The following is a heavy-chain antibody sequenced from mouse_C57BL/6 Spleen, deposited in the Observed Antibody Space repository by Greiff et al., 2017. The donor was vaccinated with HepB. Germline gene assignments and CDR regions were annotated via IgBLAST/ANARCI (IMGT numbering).Heavy chain of an antibody. D-gene: IGHD3-2*02. V-gene: IGHV2-9-1*01. CDR2: IWTGGGT. Sequence: VQLQQSGPGLVAPSQSLSITCTVSGFSLTSYAISWVRQPPGKGLEWLGVIWTGGGTNYNSALKSRLSINKDNSTSQVFLKMNSLLTDDTARYYCAIIAQAPWFAYWGQGTLVTVSA. CDR3: AIIAQAPWFAY. CDR1: GFSLTSYA. J-gene: IGHJ3*01.